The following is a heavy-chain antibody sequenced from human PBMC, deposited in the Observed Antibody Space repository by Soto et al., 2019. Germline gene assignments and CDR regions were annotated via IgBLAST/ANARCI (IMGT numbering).Heavy chain of an antibody. CDR3: GTPPGGGGY. Sequence: EVQLVESGGGLIQPGGSLRLSCAVSGFTVSNNYMSWVRQAPGKGLEGVSVIYSGGYTAYGDSVKGRFTISRDNSKNTIYFKKNSPGAAAPGGYCWGTPPGGGGYWGQGTLVTVSS. D-gene: IGHD3-10*01. J-gene: IGHJ4*02. CDR1: GFTVSNNY. CDR2: IYSGGYT. V-gene: IGHV3-53*01.